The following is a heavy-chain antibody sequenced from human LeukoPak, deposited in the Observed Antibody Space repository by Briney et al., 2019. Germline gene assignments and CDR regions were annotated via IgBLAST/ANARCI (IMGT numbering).Heavy chain of an antibody. CDR1: GYTFTSYY. CDR3: AREGYSGSFQKGHDAFDI. J-gene: IGHJ3*02. V-gene: IGHV1-46*01. CDR2: INPSGSST. Sequence: GASVKVSCKASGYTFTSYYMHWVRQAPGQGLEWMGIINPSGSSTSYAQKFQGRVTMTRDTSTSTVYMELSSLRSEDTAVYYCAREGYSGSFQKGHDAFDIWGQGTMVTVSS. D-gene: IGHD1-26*01.